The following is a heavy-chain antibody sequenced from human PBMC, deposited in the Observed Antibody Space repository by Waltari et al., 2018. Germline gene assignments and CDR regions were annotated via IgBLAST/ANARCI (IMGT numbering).Heavy chain of an antibody. CDR2: IQTDGSNI. V-gene: IGHV3-74*01. CDR3: AAGGGIDF. J-gene: IGHJ4*02. D-gene: IGHD3-16*01. CDR1: GFTFSLYW. Sequence: QLEESGGGLVQPGGSLRLSWAASGFTFSLYWMHWVRQSPGKGLVWVSRIQTDGSNIDYADAVKGRFTISRDNAKNTVYLQMNRLRAEDTAVYYCAAGGGIDFLGQGTLVTVSS.